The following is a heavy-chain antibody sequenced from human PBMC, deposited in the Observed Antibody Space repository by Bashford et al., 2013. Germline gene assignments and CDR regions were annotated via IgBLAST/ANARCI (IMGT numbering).Heavy chain of an antibody. V-gene: IGHV1-69*13. CDR3: ARRDSSGYYYVGDAFDI. D-gene: IGHD3-22*01. CDR1: GGTFSSYA. Sequence: SVKVSCKASGGTFSSYAISWVRQAPGQGLEWMGGIIPIFGTANYAQKFQGRVTITADESTSTAYMELSSLRSEDTAVYYCARRDSSGYYYVGDAFDIWGQGTMVTVSS. J-gene: IGHJ3*02. CDR2: IIPIFGTA.